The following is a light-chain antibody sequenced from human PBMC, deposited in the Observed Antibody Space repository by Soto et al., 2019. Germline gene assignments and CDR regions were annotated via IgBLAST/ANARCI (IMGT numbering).Light chain of an antibody. J-gene: IGLJ2*01. Sequence: SYELSQPPSVSVSPGQTASITCSGDKLGDKYVCWYQQKPGQSPVLVIYQDTKRPSGIPERFSGSNSGNTATLTISGTQAMDEADYYCQAWDSITVVFGGGTKLTVL. CDR2: QDT. CDR3: QAWDSITVV. V-gene: IGLV3-1*01. CDR1: KLGDKY.